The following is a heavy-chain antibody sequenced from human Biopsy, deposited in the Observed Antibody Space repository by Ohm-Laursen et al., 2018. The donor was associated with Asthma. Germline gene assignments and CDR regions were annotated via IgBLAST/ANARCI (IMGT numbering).Heavy chain of an antibody. CDR2: ISVYNGNT. Sequence: GASVKVSCKTSGYTFNSAGITWVRQAPGQGLEWMGWISVYNGNTKVAQKLQDIFTMITDTSTSTAYMELRSLRSDDTAVYCCARAVDYSHYYGIDVWGQGTTVTVS. D-gene: IGHD3-10*01. V-gene: IGHV1-18*01. CDR3: ARAVDYSHYYGIDV. J-gene: IGHJ6*02. CDR1: GYTFNSAG.